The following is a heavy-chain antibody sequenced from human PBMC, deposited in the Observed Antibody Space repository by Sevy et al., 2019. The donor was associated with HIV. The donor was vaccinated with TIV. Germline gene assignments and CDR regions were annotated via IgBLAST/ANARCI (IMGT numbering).Heavy chain of an antibody. CDR2: IYYTGST. J-gene: IGHJ5*02. Sequence: SETLSLTCTVSGGSISAYYWSWIRLPPAKPLEYIGYIYYTGSTNYNPSLKSRVTISVDTSKNQFSLKLNSVTAADTAVYFCARAPLVRSGDDSLNWFDPWGQGTLVTVSS. CDR1: GGSISAYY. V-gene: IGHV4-59*01. D-gene: IGHD5-12*01. CDR3: ARAPLVRSGDDSLNWFDP.